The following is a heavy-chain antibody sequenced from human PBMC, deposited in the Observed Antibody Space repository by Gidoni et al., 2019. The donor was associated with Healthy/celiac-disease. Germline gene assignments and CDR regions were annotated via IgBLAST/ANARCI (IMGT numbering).Heavy chain of an antibody. Sequence: QAQLVQSGAEVTKPGASVKVSCKASGYTFTSSAMHWVRQAPGQRPEVMGWINAGNGNTKYSQKFQGRVTITRDTSASTAYMELSSLRSEDTAVYYCARGRALYCSGGSCYGSSFDYWGQGTLVTVSS. CDR2: INAGNGNT. CDR3: ARGRALYCSGGSCYGSSFDY. D-gene: IGHD2-15*01. J-gene: IGHJ4*02. CDR1: GYTFTSSA. V-gene: IGHV1-3*01.